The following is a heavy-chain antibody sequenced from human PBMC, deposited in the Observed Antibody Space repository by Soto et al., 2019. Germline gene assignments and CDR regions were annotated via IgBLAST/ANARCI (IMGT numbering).Heavy chain of an antibody. J-gene: IGHJ4*02. Sequence: EVQLVESGGGLVQPGGSLRLSCAASGFTFSSYSMNWVRQAPGKGLEWVSSISSSSSYIYYADSVKGRFTISRDNANNSLYPQVNSLRAEDTAVYYCAREGIAAALDYWGQGTLVTVSS. CDR2: ISSSSSYI. V-gene: IGHV3-21*04. CDR1: GFTFSSYS. D-gene: IGHD6-13*01. CDR3: AREGIAAALDY.